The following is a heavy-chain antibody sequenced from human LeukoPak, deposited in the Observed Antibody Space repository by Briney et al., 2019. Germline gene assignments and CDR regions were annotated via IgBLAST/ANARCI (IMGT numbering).Heavy chain of an antibody. CDR1: GFTFSSYG. V-gene: IGHV3-30*02. J-gene: IGHJ3*01. Sequence: GGSLRLSCAASGFTFSSYGMHWVRQAPGKGLEWVAYIRYDGSKEYHADSVKGRFIISRDNSKKILYLQMNSLRAEDTAMYYCAKEAGLFDVWGQGTMVTVSS. CDR3: AKEAGLFDV. CDR2: IRYDGSKE.